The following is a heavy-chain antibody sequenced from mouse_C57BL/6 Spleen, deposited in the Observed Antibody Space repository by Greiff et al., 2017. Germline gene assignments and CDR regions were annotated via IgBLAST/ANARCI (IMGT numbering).Heavy chain of an antibody. D-gene: IGHD2-14*01. CDR2: IRNKANGSTT. J-gene: IGHJ1*03. CDR1: GFTFTDYY. CDR3: ARRTTGLGWYCDV. Sequence: EVQVVESGGGLVQPGGSLSLSCAASGFTFTDYYMSWVRQPPGKALEWLGFIRNKANGSTTEYSASVKDRFTISRDNSPSILYLQMNALRAEDSATYCCARRTTGLGWYCDVWGTGTPVTVSS. V-gene: IGHV7-3*01.